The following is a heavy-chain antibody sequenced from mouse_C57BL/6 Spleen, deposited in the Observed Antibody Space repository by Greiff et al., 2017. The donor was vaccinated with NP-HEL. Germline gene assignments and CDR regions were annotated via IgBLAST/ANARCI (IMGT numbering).Heavy chain of an antibody. Sequence: VQLQQSGAELVRPGASVKLSCKASGYTFTDYYINWVKQRPGQGLEWIARIYPGSGNTYYNEKFKGKATLTAEKSSSTAYMQLSSLTSEDSAVYFCARDDGYLHWYFDVWGTGTTVTVSS. CDR2: IYPGSGNT. V-gene: IGHV1-76*01. CDR1: GYTFTDYY. D-gene: IGHD2-3*01. J-gene: IGHJ1*03. CDR3: ARDDGYLHWYFDV.